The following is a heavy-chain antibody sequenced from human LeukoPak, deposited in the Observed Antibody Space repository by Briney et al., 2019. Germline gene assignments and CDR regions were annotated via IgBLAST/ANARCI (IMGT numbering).Heavy chain of an antibody. V-gene: IGHV4-31*03. J-gene: IGHJ4*02. CDR1: GDSISSGGYY. D-gene: IGHD6-13*01. CDR3: ARLRAASGSFDY. CDR2: IYYSGRT. Sequence: SQTLSLTCTVSGDSISSGGYYWSWVRQHPGKGLEWIGYIYYSGRTFYDPSLKSRLTISVDTSKTQFSLKLTSVTAADTAVYFCARLRAASGSFDYWGQGTLVTVSS.